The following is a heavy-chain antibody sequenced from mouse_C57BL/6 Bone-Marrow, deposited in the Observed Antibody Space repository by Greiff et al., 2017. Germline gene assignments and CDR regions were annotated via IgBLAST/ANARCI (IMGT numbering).Heavy chain of an antibody. CDR2: LYPGGGYT. J-gene: IGHJ4*01. V-gene: IGHV1-63*01. Sequence: VQLQQSGAELVRPGTSVKMSCKASGYTFTNYWIGWAKQRPGHGLEWIGDLYPGGGYTNYNEQFKGKATLTADKSSSTAYMQFSSLTSEDSAIYYCARGYAMDYWGQGTSVTVSS. CDR3: ARGYAMDY. CDR1: GYTFTNYW.